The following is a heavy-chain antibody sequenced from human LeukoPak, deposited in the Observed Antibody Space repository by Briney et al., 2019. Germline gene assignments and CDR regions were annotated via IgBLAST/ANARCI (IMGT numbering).Heavy chain of an antibody. Sequence: PGGSLRLSCAASGFTFNNNAMTWVRQAPGKGLEWVSTIGGVASNTYYADSVKGRFTISRDNSKNMLDLQMNGLRAEDTAMYYCAKTSGGYSNFDCWGQGILVTVSS. J-gene: IGHJ4*02. CDR1: GFTFNNNA. V-gene: IGHV3-23*01. CDR2: IGGVASNT. D-gene: IGHD3-22*01. CDR3: AKTSGGYSNFDC.